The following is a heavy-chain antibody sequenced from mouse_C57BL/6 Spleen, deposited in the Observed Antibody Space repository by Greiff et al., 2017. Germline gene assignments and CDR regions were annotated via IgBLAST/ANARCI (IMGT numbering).Heavy chain of an antibody. J-gene: IGHJ2*01. Sequence: EVKLVESGGDLVKPGGSLKLSCAASGFTFSSYGMSWVRQTPDQRLEWVATISSGGSYTYYPASVKGRFTISRDNAKNTLYLQMSSLKSEDTAMYYCARGGYDNFFDYWGQGTTLTVSS. CDR3: ARGGYDNFFDY. V-gene: IGHV5-6*01. CDR2: ISSGGSYT. D-gene: IGHD2-2*01. CDR1: GFTFSSYG.